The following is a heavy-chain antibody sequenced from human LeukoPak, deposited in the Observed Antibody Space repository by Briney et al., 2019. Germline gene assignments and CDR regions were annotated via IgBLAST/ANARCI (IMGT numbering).Heavy chain of an antibody. J-gene: IGHJ4*02. CDR1: GFTFDDFG. D-gene: IGHD6-25*01. CDR3: ARGYTSGGVDH. Sequence: PGGSRRLSCAASGFTFDDFGMSWVRQAPGQGLEWVSGINWSGETTSYAASVEGRFTISRDNAKKALYLQMNSLRAEDTALYYCARGYTSGGVDHWGQGTLVTVSS. V-gene: IGHV3-20*04. CDR2: INWSGETT.